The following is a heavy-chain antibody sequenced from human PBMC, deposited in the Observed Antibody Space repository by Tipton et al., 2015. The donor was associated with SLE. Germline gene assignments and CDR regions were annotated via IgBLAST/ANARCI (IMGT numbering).Heavy chain of an antibody. J-gene: IGHJ6*04. CDR1: GGSFSGYY. CDR3: ARLGPTRAFDI. Sequence: TLSLTCAVYGGSFSGYYWSWIRQPPFKGLEWIGEINHGGSTNYNPSLKSRVTISVDTSKNQFSLKLSSVTAANTALYYCARLGPTRAFDIWGKGTTVTVSS. CDR2: INHGGST. D-gene: IGHD3-9*01. V-gene: IGHV4-34*01.